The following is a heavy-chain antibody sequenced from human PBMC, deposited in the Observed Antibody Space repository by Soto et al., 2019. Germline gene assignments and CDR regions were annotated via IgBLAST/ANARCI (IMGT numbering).Heavy chain of an antibody. D-gene: IGHD6-13*01. J-gene: IGHJ5*02. CDR3: ARDTGRASADL. CDR2: ISHTDRLT. V-gene: IGHV3-48*03. Sequence: EVQLAESGGDLVQPGGSLRLSCVGSGFTFSYYEMNWVRQAPGKGLERVAFISHTDRLTHYPDSVKGRFTISRDNAKNSLYLQMTSLRVEDTAVYYCARDTGRASADLWGQGTLVRVSS. CDR1: GFTFSYYE.